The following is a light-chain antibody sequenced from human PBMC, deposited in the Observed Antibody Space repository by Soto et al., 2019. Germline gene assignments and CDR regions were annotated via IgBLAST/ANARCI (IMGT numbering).Light chain of an antibody. CDR1: QSVSTC. Sequence: EIALTQSPSTLSLSPGERATLSCRASQSVSTCLAWYQQKPGQAPRLLIYHASNRATGIPARFSGSGSGTDFTLTISSLEPEDFAVYYCQHRSDWPLTFGGGTKVEIK. V-gene: IGKV3-11*01. CDR2: HAS. J-gene: IGKJ4*01. CDR3: QHRSDWPLT.